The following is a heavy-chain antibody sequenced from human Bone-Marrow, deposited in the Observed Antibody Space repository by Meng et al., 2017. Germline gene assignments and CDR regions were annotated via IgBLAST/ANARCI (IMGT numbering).Heavy chain of an antibody. CDR3: ARQALLLWFGKSDSWFDP. CDR1: GGSISSYY. V-gene: IGHV4-59*08. Sequence: SETLSLTCTVSGGSISSYYWSWIRQPPGKGLEWIGSIYHSGSTYYNPSLKSRVTISVDTSKNQFSLKLSSVTAADTAVYYCARQALLLWFGKSDSWFDPWGQGTLVTVSS. D-gene: IGHD3-10*01. J-gene: IGHJ5*02. CDR2: IYHSGST.